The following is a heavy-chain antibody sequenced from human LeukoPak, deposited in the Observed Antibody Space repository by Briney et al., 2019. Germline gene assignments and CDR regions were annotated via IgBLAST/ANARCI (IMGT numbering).Heavy chain of an antibody. CDR1: GYTFTGYY. Sequence: ASVKVSCKASGYTFTGYYMHWVRQAPGQGLEWMGWINPNSGGTNYAQKFQGRVTMTRDTSISTAYMELSRLRSDDTAVYYCASDGSYDFWSGYLNYWGQGTLVTVSS. J-gene: IGHJ4*02. V-gene: IGHV1-2*02. CDR2: INPNSGGT. D-gene: IGHD3-3*01. CDR3: ASDGSYDFWSGYLNY.